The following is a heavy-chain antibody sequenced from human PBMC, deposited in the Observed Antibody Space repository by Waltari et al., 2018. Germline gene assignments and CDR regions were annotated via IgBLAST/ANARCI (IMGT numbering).Heavy chain of an antibody. J-gene: IGHJ4*02. Sequence: QMQLQESGPGLVKPSGTLSLTCAVSGGSISSSNWWSWVGQPPGKGLEWIGKIYHSGSTNNNPSLKSRVTISVDKSKNQFSLKLSSVTAADTAVYYCARQQSGVGATRRLDYWGQGTLVTVSS. V-gene: IGHV4-4*02. CDR2: IYHSGST. CDR3: ARQQSGVGATRRLDY. CDR1: GGSISSSNW. D-gene: IGHD1-26*01.